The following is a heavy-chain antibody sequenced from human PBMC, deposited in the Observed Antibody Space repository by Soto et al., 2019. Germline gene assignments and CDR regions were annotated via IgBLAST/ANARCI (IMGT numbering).Heavy chain of an antibody. CDR1: GYSFTNYW. V-gene: IGHV5-51*01. CDR2: IYPGDSDT. Sequence: GESLKISCKGSGYSFTNYWIGWVRQTPGKGLEWMGIIYPGDSDTRYSPSFQGQVTISADKSISTAYLQWSSLKASDTAMYYCARRATVDFSSISCYENYGMDVRAQRTTVTGSS. J-gene: IGHJ6*02. D-gene: IGHD2-2*01. CDR3: ARRATVDFSSISCYENYGMDV.